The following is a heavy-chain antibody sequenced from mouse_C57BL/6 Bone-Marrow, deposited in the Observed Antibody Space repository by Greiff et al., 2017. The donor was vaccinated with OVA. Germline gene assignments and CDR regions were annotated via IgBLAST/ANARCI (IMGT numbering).Heavy chain of an antibody. CDR1: GYTFTSYW. D-gene: IGHD2-4*01. J-gene: IGHJ2*01. V-gene: IGHV1-56*01. CDR2: IFPGSGST. CDR3: ARYDYGDYFDY. Sequence: LEESGPELVRPGASVKISCKASGYTFTSYWMKWVRQRPGQGLEWIGEIFPGSGSTYYNEKFKGKATLTVDTSSSTAYMQLSSLTSEDSAVYCCARYDYGDYFDYWGQGTTLTVSS.